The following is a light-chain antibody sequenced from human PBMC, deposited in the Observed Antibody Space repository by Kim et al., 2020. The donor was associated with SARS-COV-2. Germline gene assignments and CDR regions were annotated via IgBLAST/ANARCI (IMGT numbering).Light chain of an antibody. V-gene: IGLV4-69*01. Sequence: SAKLTCTRSGRDSDSALAWQSQQAQTGSRYLIKVTNGGRHRRGDGIPDRFSRSSSGAERYLTTSRLQCEDEAEWYCQTWGTGIWMFGGGTQLSVL. CDR1: GRDSDSA. CDR3: QTWGTGIWM. CDR2: VTNGGRH. J-gene: IGLJ7*01.